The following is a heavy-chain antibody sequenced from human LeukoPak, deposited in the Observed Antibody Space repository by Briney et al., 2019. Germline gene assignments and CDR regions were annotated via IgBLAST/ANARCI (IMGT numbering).Heavy chain of an antibody. CDR2: IKQDGSEK. Sequence: GGSLRLSCAASGFTFSSYWMSWVRQAPGKGLEWVANIKQDGSEKYYVDSVKGRFTISRDNAKNSLYLQMNSLRAEDTAVYYCAREIGYERPLQFDPWGQGTLVTVSS. V-gene: IGHV3-7*01. J-gene: IGHJ5*02. CDR3: AREIGYERPLQFDP. CDR1: GFTFSSYW. D-gene: IGHD2-2*01.